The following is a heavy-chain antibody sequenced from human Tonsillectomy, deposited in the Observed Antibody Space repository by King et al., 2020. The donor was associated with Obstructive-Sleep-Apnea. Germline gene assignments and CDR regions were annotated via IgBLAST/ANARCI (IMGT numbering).Heavy chain of an antibody. J-gene: IGHJ3*02. CDR3: ASQGDLLELRDDALDI. Sequence: AQLVQSRAEVKKPGESLKISCKASGYNFAINWIGWVRQMPGKGLQWMGIIFPADSDTRYSPSFHGRVTLSADKSISTAYLQWSSLKASDTAMYYCASQGDLLELRDDALDIWGQGTMVTVSS. CDR2: IFPADSDT. V-gene: IGHV5-51*01. CDR1: GYNFAINW. D-gene: IGHD1-7*01.